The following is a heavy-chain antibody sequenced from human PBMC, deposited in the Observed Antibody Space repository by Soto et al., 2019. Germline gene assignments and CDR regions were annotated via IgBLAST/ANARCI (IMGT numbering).Heavy chain of an antibody. Sequence: SETLSLTCAVSGYSISSGYYWGWIRQPPVKGLECIGSIYHTGSTYYNPSLKSRVTISVDKPKNQLSLKLSYVTAADTAVYYCAREPGMTTTRHFDCWGLGTLVT. CDR2: IYHTGST. D-gene: IGHD4-4*01. CDR1: GYSISSGYY. V-gene: IGHV4-38-2*02. CDR3: AREPGMTTTRHFDC. J-gene: IGHJ4*02.